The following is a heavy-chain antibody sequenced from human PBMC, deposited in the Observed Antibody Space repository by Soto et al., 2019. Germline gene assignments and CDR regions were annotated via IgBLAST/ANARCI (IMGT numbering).Heavy chain of an antibody. CDR1: GGSISSGGYY. J-gene: IGHJ3*02. Sequence: QVQLQESGPGLVKPSQTLSLTCTVSGGSISSGGYYWSWIRQHPGKGLEWIGYIYYSGSTYYNPSLKSRVTISVDTSKNQFSLKLSSVTAADTAVYYCASGRHGYGDYRRDAFDIWGQGTMVTVSS. D-gene: IGHD4-17*01. CDR3: ASGRHGYGDYRRDAFDI. CDR2: IYYSGST. V-gene: IGHV4-31*03.